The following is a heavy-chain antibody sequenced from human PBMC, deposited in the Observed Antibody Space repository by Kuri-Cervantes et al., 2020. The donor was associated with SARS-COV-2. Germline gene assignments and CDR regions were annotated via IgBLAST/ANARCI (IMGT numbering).Heavy chain of an antibody. J-gene: IGHJ6*02. D-gene: IGHD2-15*01. Sequence: ASVKVSCKVSGYTFINYYMHWVRQAPGQGLEWVGMINPAGGDTNYAQKFQGRVTMTRDTSTRTVYMELTSLRSEDTAIYYCTRAGDIVVVPYYGMDVWGQGTTVTVSS. CDR1: GYTFINYY. CDR2: INPAGGDT. V-gene: IGHV1-46*03. CDR3: TRAGDIVVVPYYGMDV.